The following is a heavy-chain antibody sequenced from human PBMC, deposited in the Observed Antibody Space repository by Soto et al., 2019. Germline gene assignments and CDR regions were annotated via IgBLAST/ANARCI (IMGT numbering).Heavy chain of an antibody. J-gene: IGHJ4*02. D-gene: IGHD3-3*01. CDR1: GFTFSSYS. V-gene: IGHV3-48*01. CDR3: ARGGVLPFLEWPPSDY. Sequence: EVQLVESGGCLVQPGGSLRLSCAASGFTFSSYSMNWVRQAPGQGLEWVSYIISSSSTIYYAGSVKGPFTISRDNAKTSLYLQMNSLRAEGTSVYYCARGGVLPFLEWPPSDYWGQGTLVTVSS. CDR2: IISSSSTI.